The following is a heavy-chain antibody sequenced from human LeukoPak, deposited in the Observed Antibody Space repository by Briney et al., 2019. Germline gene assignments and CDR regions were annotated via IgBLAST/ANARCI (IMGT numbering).Heavy chain of an antibody. CDR2: ISPNSNTI. Sequence: GGSLRLSCAAAGFTFSDRYMSWIRQAPGKGMEWVAYISPNSNTIHYADPVNGRFTIFRDNAKNSLYLQMNSLRAEDTAVYYCTRRAAALDAFDIWGQGTMVTVSS. J-gene: IGHJ3*02. V-gene: IGHV3-11*04. CDR1: GFTFSDRY. D-gene: IGHD6-13*01. CDR3: TRRAAALDAFDI.